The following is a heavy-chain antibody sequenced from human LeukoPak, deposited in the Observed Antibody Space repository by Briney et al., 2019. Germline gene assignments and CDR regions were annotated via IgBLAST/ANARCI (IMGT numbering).Heavy chain of an antibody. CDR2: ISGSGGST. CDR1: GVTFSSYA. CDR3: AKDALYCSGGSCSMFDC. Sequence: GGSLRLSCAASGVTFSSYAMSWVRQALGKGLEWVSAISGSGGSTYYADSVKGRFTISRDNSKNTLYLQMNSMRAEDTAVYYCAKDALYCSGGSCSMFDCWGQGTLVTVSS. D-gene: IGHD2-15*01. V-gene: IGHV3-23*01. J-gene: IGHJ4*02.